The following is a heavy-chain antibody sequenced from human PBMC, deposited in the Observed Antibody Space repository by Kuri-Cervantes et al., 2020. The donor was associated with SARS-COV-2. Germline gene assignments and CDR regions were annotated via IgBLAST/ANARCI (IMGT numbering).Heavy chain of an antibody. CDR2: IYYSGST. Sequence: SETLSLTCTVSGGSISSSSYYWGWIRQPPGKGLGWIGSIYYSGSTYYNPSLKSRVTISVDTSKNQFSLKLSSVTAADTAVYYCARQMMSSITIFGVVITRKWFDPWGQGTLVTVSS. J-gene: IGHJ5*02. CDR3: ARQMMSSITIFGVVITRKWFDP. D-gene: IGHD3-3*01. V-gene: IGHV4-39*01. CDR1: GGSISSSSYY.